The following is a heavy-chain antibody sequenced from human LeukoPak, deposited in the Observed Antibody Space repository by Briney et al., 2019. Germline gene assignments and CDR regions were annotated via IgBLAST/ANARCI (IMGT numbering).Heavy chain of an antibody. CDR3: ARARKSRSSPLLIDY. J-gene: IGHJ4*02. Sequence: EASVKVSCKASGYTFTGYYMHWVRQAPGQGLEWMGWINPNSGGTNYAQKFQGRVTMTRDTSISTAYMELSRLRSDDTAVYYCARARKSRSSPLLIDYWGQGTLVTVSS. D-gene: IGHD6-6*01. CDR1: GYTFTGYY. CDR2: INPNSGGT. V-gene: IGHV1-2*02.